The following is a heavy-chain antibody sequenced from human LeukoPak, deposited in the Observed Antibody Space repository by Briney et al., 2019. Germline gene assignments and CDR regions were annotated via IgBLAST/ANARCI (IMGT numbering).Heavy chain of an antibody. Sequence: PGGSLRLSCAASGFTFSSYSMNWVRQAPGKGLEWVSVIYSGGSTYYADSVKGRFTISRDNSKNTLYLQMNSLRAEDTAVYYCANSSSSYYYGMDVWGQGTTVTVSS. CDR1: GFTFSSYS. J-gene: IGHJ6*02. V-gene: IGHV3-66*01. D-gene: IGHD6-6*01. CDR3: ANSSSSYYYGMDV. CDR2: IYSGGST.